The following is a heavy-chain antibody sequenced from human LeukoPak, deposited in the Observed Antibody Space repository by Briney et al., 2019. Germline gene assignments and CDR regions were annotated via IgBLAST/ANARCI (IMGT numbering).Heavy chain of an antibody. D-gene: IGHD1-14*01. Sequence: GSLRLSCAASGFTFSGFTMSWVRRTPGKGLEWVSGISGSGDNTLYADSVKGRFTISRDNSKNTLYLQMNSLRAEDTAVYYCAREKPVPRKPLYGMNFWGQGPRFTVSS. CDR2: ISGSGDNT. J-gene: IGHJ6*02. CDR1: GFTFSGFT. V-gene: IGHV3-23*01. CDR3: AREKPVPRKPLYGMNF.